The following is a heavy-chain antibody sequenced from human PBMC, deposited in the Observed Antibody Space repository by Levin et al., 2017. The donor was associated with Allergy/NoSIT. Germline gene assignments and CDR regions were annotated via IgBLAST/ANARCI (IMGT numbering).Heavy chain of an antibody. V-gene: IGHV1-69*13. Sequence: SVKVSCKASGGTFSSYAISWVRQAPGQGLEWMGGIIPIFGTANYAQKFQGRVTITADESTSTAYMELSSLRSEDTAVYYCARIKVGATYYFDYWGQGTLVTVSS. CDR1: GGTFSSYA. CDR2: IIPIFGTA. CDR3: ARIKVGATYYFDY. J-gene: IGHJ4*02. D-gene: IGHD1-26*01.